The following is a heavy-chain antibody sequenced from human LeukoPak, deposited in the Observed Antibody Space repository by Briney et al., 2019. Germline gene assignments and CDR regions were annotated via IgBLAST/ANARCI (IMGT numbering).Heavy chain of an antibody. J-gene: IGHJ4*02. CDR3: VRDNYGGILDF. Sequence: GGSLRLSCAASGFTFTRYSMHWVRQAPGKGLEWVGVVLYDGSKKYYADSVKRRFTLSRDNSKNTLSLQMNTLRPDDTAVYYCVRDNYGGILDFWGQGTLVTVSS. CDR2: VLYDGSKK. CDR1: GFTFTRYS. V-gene: IGHV3-30*04. D-gene: IGHD2-21*01.